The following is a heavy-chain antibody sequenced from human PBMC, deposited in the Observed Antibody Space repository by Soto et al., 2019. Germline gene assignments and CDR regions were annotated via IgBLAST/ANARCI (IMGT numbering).Heavy chain of an antibody. J-gene: IGHJ6*03. D-gene: IGHD2-2*01. CDR1: GYSFTSYW. Sequence: PGESLKISCKGSGYSFTSYWIGWVRQMPGKGLEWMGIIYPGDSDTRYSPSFQGQVTISADKSISTAYLQWSSLKASDTAMYYCARLSRHQLSEEVYYYYYYMDVWGKGTTVTVSS. V-gene: IGHV5-51*01. CDR3: ARLSRHQLSEEVYYYYYYMDV. CDR2: IYPGDSDT.